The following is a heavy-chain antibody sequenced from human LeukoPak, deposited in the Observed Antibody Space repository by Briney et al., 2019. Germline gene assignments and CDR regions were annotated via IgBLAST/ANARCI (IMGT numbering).Heavy chain of an antibody. V-gene: IGHV3-30*02. Sequence: PGGSLRLSCAASGFTFSSYGMHWVRQAPGKGLEWVAFIRYDGSNKYYADSVKGRFTISRGNSKNTLYLQMNSLRAEDTAVYYCAKEQRHYDFWSGYGDYWGQGTLVTVSS. CDR1: GFTFSSYG. D-gene: IGHD3-3*01. J-gene: IGHJ4*02. CDR2: IRYDGSNK. CDR3: AKEQRHYDFWSGYGDY.